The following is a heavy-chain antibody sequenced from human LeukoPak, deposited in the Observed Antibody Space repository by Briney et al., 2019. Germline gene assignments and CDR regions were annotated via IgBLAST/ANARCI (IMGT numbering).Heavy chain of an antibody. CDR1: GGSISSGGYS. V-gene: IGHV4-30-4*07. D-gene: IGHD6-6*01. J-gene: IGHJ4*02. Sequence: PSETLSLTCAVSGGSISSGGYSWSWIRQPPGKGLEWIGYIYYSGSTYYNPSLKSRVTISVDTSKNQFSLKLSSVTAADTAVYYCARGGLSIAARSYNFDYWGQGTLVTVSS. CDR3: ARGGLSIAARSYNFDY. CDR2: IYYSGST.